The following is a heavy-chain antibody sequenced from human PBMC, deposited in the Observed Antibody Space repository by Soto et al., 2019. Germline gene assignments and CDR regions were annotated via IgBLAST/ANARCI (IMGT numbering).Heavy chain of an antibody. V-gene: IGHV1-8*02. J-gene: IGHJ4*02. Sequence: QVQLVQSGAELKKPGASVKVSCKTSGYTFTDYDINWVRLAPGLGLEWLGWMNTNSGTRGHAQKFQGRIKMPRDASINTAYLELSGLTSEDTAIYFCARDEGEDYGDFFRLWGQGTLVAVSS. CDR3: ARDEGEDYGDFFRL. CDR1: GYTFTDYD. CDR2: MNTNSGTR. D-gene: IGHD4-17*01.